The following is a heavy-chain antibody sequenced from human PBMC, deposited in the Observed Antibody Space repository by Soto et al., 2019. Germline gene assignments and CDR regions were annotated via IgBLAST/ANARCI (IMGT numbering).Heavy chain of an antibody. CDR3: ARVYSSAAAQFDA. J-gene: IGHJ5*02. CDR1: GGTFSSYA. V-gene: IGHV1-69*01. Sequence: QVQLVQSGAEVQKPGSSVKVSCKASGGTFSSYAISWVRQAPGQGLEWMGGIIPIFGTANYAQKFQGRVTNTADESKKTAFKELGRLGSEDTAVYYCARVYSSAAAQFDAWGQGTLVTVS. D-gene: IGHD6-25*01. CDR2: IIPIFGTA.